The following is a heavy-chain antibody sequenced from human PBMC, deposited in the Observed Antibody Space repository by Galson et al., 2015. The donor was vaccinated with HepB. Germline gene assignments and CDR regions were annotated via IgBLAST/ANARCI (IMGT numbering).Heavy chain of an antibody. CDR1: RFTFTNYG. V-gene: IGHV1-18*01. CDR3: ARARYSTSPPDY. Sequence: SVKVSCKASRFTFTNYGVTWVRQAPGQGLEWMGWISVYNGNTNYAQKFQDRVTMTTDTSTTTAYMELRSLGADDTAVYFCARARYSTSPPDYWGQGTLVSVSS. CDR2: ISVYNGNT. D-gene: IGHD6-6*01. J-gene: IGHJ4*02.